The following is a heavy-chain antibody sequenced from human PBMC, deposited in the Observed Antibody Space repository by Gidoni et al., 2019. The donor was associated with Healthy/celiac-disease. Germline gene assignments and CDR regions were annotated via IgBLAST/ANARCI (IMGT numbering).Heavy chain of an antibody. Sequence: EVQLVESGGGLVKPGGSLRLPCAASGFTFSNAWMSWVRQAPGKGLEWVGRIKSKTDGGTTDYAAPVKGRFTISRDDSKNTLYLQMNSLKTEDTAVYYCTTDLYCSSTSCPYYYGMDVWGQGTTVTVSS. CDR2: IKSKTDGGTT. CDR1: GFTFSNAW. D-gene: IGHD2-2*01. V-gene: IGHV3-15*01. J-gene: IGHJ6*02. CDR3: TTDLYCSSTSCPYYYGMDV.